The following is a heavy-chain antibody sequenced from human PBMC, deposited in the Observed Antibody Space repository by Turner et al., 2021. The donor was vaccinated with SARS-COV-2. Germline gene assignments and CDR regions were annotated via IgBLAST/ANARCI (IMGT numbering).Heavy chain of an antibody. D-gene: IGHD5-12*01. Sequence: QAQLQQWGAGLLKPSETMSLTCSVYGESFSGHFWRWLGQPPGKGLEGIGEINHGGSTVYNASLKSRSSISVNTSKNQFSLKLSSVTAADTAVYYCARTKGRRKDIVATIWTYSRRNPWDYFYDGMDVWGQGTTVTVSS. J-gene: IGHJ6*02. CDR2: INHGGST. CDR1: GESFSGHF. V-gene: IGHV4-34*01. CDR3: ARTKGRRKDIVATIWTYSRRNPWDYFYDGMDV.